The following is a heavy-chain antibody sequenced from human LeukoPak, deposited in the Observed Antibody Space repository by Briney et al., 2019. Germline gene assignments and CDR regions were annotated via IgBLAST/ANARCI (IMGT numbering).Heavy chain of an antibody. CDR1: GYTFTGYY. V-gene: IGHV1-46*01. Sequence: ASVKVSCKASGYTFTGYYMHWVRQAPGQGLEWMGIINPSGGSTSYAQKFQGRVTMTRDTSTSTVYMELSSLRSEDTAVYYCARGVFNAAAGTGFDPWGQGTLVTVSS. CDR2: INPSGGST. D-gene: IGHD6-13*01. J-gene: IGHJ5*02. CDR3: ARGVFNAAAGTGFDP.